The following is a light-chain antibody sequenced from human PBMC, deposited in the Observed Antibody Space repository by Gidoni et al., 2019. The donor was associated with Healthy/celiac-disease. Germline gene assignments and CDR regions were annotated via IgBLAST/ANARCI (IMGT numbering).Light chain of an antibody. CDR1: QGISSY. Sequence: DIQLTQSPSFLSASVGDRVTITCRASQGISSYLAWYQQNPGKAPKLLIYAASTLQSGVPSRFSGSGSGTEFTLTISSLQPEDFATYYCQQLNSYPPKNTFGQGTKLEIK. J-gene: IGKJ2*01. V-gene: IGKV1-9*01. CDR3: QQLNSYPPKNT. CDR2: AAS.